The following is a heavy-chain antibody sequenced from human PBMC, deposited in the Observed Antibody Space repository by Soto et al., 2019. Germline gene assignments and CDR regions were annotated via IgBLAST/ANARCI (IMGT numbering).Heavy chain of an antibody. Sequence: ASVKVSCKASGGTFSSYAISWVRQAPGQGLEWMGGIIPIFGTANYAQKSQGRVTITADESTSTAYMELSSLRSEDTAVYYCARGLLWPSSSPLGYYGMDVWGQGTTVTVSS. J-gene: IGHJ6*02. CDR1: GGTFSSYA. CDR2: IIPIFGTA. V-gene: IGHV1-69*13. D-gene: IGHD6-6*01. CDR3: ARGLLWPSSSPLGYYGMDV.